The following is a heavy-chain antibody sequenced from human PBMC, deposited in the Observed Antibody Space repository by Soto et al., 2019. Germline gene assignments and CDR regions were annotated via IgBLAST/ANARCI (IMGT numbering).Heavy chain of an antibody. J-gene: IGHJ4*02. D-gene: IGHD3-22*01. CDR3: ARHSYYYDSSGYSVFDY. V-gene: IGHV5-51*01. Sequence: LKISCKGSGYSFTSYWIGWVRQMPGKGLEWMGIIYPGDSDTRYSPSFQGQVTISADKSISTAYLQWSSLKASDTAMYYCARHSYYYDSSGYSVFDYWGKGPLVTVSS. CDR1: GYSFTSYW. CDR2: IYPGDSDT.